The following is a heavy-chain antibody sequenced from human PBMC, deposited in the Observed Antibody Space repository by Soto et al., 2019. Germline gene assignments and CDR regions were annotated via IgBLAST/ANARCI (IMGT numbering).Heavy chain of an antibody. CDR2: TYYRSKWYN. Sequence: SQTLSLTCAISGDSVSSNSAAWNWIRQSPSRGLEWLGRTYYRSKWYNDYAVSAKSRITINPDTSKNQFSLQLNSVTPEDTAVYYCARDLIAAAARPYNWFDPWGQGTLVTVSS. J-gene: IGHJ5*02. CDR3: ARDLIAAAARPYNWFDP. D-gene: IGHD6-13*01. V-gene: IGHV6-1*01. CDR1: GDSVSSNSAA.